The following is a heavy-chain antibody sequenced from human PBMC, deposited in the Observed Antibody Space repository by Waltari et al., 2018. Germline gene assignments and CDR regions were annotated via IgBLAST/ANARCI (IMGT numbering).Heavy chain of an antibody. D-gene: IGHD6-19*01. J-gene: IGHJ4*02. CDR2: ISWEGSTT. Sequence: EVQLVESGGVVVQPGGSLRLSCAASGFTFADYAMHWFRQAPGKGLEWVSLISWEGSTTSYADSVKGRFTISRDNSKNSLYLQMNSLRAEDNALYYCAKDSRGYSGWVDYWGQGTLVTVSS. CDR1: GFTFADYA. V-gene: IGHV3-43D*03. CDR3: AKDSRGYSGWVDY.